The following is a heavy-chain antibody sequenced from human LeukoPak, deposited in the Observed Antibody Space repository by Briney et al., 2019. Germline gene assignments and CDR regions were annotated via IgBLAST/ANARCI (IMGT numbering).Heavy chain of an antibody. CDR2: INHSGST. J-gene: IGHJ4*02. CDR3: ARGKQWLVHFFDY. D-gene: IGHD6-19*01. CDR1: GGSFSGYY. Sequence: SETLSLTCAVDGGSFSGYYWSWIRQPPGKGLEWIGEINHSGSTNYNPSLKSRVTISVDPSKHQFSLKLSSVTAADTAVYYCARGKQWLVHFFDYWGQGTLVTVSS. V-gene: IGHV4-34*01.